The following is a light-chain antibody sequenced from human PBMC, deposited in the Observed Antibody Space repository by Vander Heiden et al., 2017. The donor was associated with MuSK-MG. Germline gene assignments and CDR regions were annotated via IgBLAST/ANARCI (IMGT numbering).Light chain of an antibody. Sequence: DTQLLQHPSLLSPSVGDRVTITCRAIHGIRGYLAWYQQKPGKAPKLLIYAASTLQSGVPSRFSGSGSGTEFTLTISSLQPEDFATYYCQQLNSYPITFGQGTRLEIK. CDR3: QQLNSYPIT. CDR1: HGIRGY. CDR2: AAS. V-gene: IGKV1-9*01. J-gene: IGKJ5*01.